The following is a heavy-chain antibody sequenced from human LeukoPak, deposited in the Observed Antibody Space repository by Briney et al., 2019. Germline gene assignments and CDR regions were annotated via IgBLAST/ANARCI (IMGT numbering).Heavy chain of an antibody. CDR2: ISSSGSTI. J-gene: IGHJ4*02. D-gene: IGHD1-7*01. CDR3: ASSPEYNWNYDY. CDR1: GFTFSDYY. V-gene: IGHV3-11*04. Sequence: PGGSLRLSCAASGFTFSDYYMSWIRQAPGKGLEWVSYISSSGSTIYYADSVKGRFTISRDNAKNSLYLQMNSLRAEDTAVYYCASSPEYNWNYDYWGQGTLVTVSS.